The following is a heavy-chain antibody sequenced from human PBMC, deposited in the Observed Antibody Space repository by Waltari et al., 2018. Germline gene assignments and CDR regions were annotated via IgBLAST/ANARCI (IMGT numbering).Heavy chain of an antibody. D-gene: IGHD3-16*01. CDR3: ARGRYSYAVYYGLDV. CDR1: GGSINSGDYC. CDR2: IYHTGIT. J-gene: IGHJ6*02. V-gene: IGHV4-30-2*01. Sequence: QLQLQVSDSGLVRPSEPLSLTCGVSGGSINSGDYCWTWIRQPPGKGLEWIGYIYHTGITYYNPSLRSRVTISVDRSKNHFALNLTSVRAADTAVYYCARGRYSYAVYYGLDVWGQGTTVTVSS.